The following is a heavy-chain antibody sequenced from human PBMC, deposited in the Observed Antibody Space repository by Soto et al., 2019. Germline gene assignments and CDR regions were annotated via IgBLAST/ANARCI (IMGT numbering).Heavy chain of an antibody. V-gene: IGHV4-34*01. CDR1: GGTFSGYY. CDR2: INHSGST. J-gene: IGHJ5*02. CDR3: ARHRVLRYFDWLSWFDP. D-gene: IGHD3-9*01. Sequence: PSETLSLTSAVYGGTFSGYYWSWIRQPPGKGLEWIGGINHSGSTNYNPSLKSRVTISVDTSKNQFSLKLSSVTAADTAVYYCARHRVLRYFDWLSWFDPWGQGTLVTVSS.